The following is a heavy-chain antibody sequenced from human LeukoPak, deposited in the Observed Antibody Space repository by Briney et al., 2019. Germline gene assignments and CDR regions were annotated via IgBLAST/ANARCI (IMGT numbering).Heavy chain of an antibody. V-gene: IGHV3-11*03. Sequence: GGSLRLSCAASGFTFTDHYMSWIRQAPGKGLEWVSYISSGSTYTNYADSVKGRFTISRDNAKNLLYLQMNSLRAEDTAVYYCASISSSSPLGYWGQGTLVTVSS. J-gene: IGHJ4*02. CDR3: ASISSSSPLGY. CDR1: GFTFTDHY. D-gene: IGHD6-6*01. CDR2: ISSGSTYT.